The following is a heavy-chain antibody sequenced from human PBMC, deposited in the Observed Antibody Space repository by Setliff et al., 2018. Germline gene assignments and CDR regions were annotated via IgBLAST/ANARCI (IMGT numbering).Heavy chain of an antibody. CDR2: IKQDGSDK. J-gene: IGHJ4*02. D-gene: IGHD6-6*01. CDR3: ARWTARAVDY. Sequence: PGGSLRLSCEASGFTFSNHWMTWVRQAPGKGLEWVANIKQDGSDKYYVGSVKGRFTISRDNAKNSLYLQMSSLRAEDTAVYYCARWTARAVDYWGQGTLVTVSS. V-gene: IGHV3-7*03. CDR1: GFTFSNHW.